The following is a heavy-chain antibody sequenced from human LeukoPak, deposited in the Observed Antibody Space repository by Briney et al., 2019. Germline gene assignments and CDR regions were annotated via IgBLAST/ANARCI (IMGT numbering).Heavy chain of an antibody. J-gene: IGHJ5*02. Sequence: ASVKVSCKASGYTFTSYGISWVRQAPGQGLEWMGWISAYNGNTNYAQRLQGRVTMTTDTSTSTAYMELRSLRSDDTAVYYCARDPQGGDYVNWFDPWGQGTLVTVSS. CDR2: ISAYNGNT. CDR1: GYTFTSYG. CDR3: ARDPQGGDYVNWFDP. V-gene: IGHV1-18*01. D-gene: IGHD4-17*01.